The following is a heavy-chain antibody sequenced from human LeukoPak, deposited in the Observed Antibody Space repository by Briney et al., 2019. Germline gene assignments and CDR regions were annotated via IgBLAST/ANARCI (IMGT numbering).Heavy chain of an antibody. CDR2: ISNSGSPI. CDR1: GFTFDSYS. V-gene: IGHV3-48*01. J-gene: IGHJ4*01. Sequence: GGSLRLSCVVSGFTFDSYSMNWVRQAPGKGLEWISYISNSGSPIYYADSVKGRFTISRDKDKSSLYLQMNSLAADDTAVYYCARGLALGLTVTTKAFDYWGHGTLVTVSS. CDR3: ARGLALGLTVTTKAFDY. D-gene: IGHD4-11*01.